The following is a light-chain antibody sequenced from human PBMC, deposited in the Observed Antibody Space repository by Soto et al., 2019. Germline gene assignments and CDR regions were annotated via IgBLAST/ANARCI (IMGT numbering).Light chain of an antibody. CDR2: TAS. J-gene: IGKJ1*01. Sequence: DIQMTQSPSSLSASVGDRVTITCRASQGIRNDLDWYQQKPGKAPKRLIYTASILQGGVPSRFSGSGSETEFTLTISSLQPEDFATYYCLQHNTYSWTFGQGTKVEIK. CDR3: LQHNTYSWT. V-gene: IGKV1-17*01. CDR1: QGIRND.